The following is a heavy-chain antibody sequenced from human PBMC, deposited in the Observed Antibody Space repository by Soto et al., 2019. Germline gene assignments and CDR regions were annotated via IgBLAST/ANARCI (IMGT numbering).Heavy chain of an antibody. CDR3: ARPQRGYSGYVILFY. D-gene: IGHD5-12*01. CDR1: GYSFTSYW. V-gene: IGHV5-10-1*01. Sequence: PGESLKISCKGSGYSFTSYWIGWVRQMPGKGLEWMGRIDPSDSYTNYSPSFQGHVTISADKSISTAYLQWSSLKASDTAMYYCARPQRGYSGYVILFYWGQGTLVTVSS. CDR2: IDPSDSYT. J-gene: IGHJ4*02.